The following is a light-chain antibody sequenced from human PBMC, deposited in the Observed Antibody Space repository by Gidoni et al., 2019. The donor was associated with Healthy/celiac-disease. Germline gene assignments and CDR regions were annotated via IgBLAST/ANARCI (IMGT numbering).Light chain of an antibody. V-gene: IGKV3-11*01. CDR2: AAS. J-gene: IGKJ2*01. Sequence: EIVLTQSPATLSLSPGERATLSCRASQSVSSYFAWYQQKLGQAPRLLIYAASNRATGIPARFSGSGCGTDFTLTISSLEPEDFAVYYCQQRSNGPTFGQGTKLEIK. CDR3: QQRSNGPT. CDR1: QSVSSY.